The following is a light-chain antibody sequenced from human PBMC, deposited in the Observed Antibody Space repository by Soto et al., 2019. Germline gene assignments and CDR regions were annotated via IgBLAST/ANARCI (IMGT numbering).Light chain of an antibody. CDR3: QQSCTTPPYP. CDR2: AAS. CDR1: QIISTY. V-gene: IGKV1-39*01. Sequence: DVQMTQSPSSLSASIGDRVTITCRSSQIISTYLNWYQQKPGESPKLLISAASTLRSGVPSRFSGSGSGTDFTLTINSLPPADFATYYCQQSCTTPPYPFGQGTKLEL. J-gene: IGKJ2*01.